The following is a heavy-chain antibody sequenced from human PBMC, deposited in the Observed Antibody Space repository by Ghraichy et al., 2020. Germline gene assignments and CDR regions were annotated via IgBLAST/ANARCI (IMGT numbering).Heavy chain of an antibody. D-gene: IGHD1-26*01. CDR2: ISSSSSYI. V-gene: IGHV3-21*01. CDR1: GFTFSSYS. J-gene: IGHJ4*02. CDR3: ARKVGATTESDY. Sequence: GGSLRLSCAASGFTFSSYSMNWVRQAPGKGLEWVSSISSSSSYIYYADSVKGRFTISRDNAKNSLYLQMNSLRAEDTAVYYCARKVGATTESDYWGQGTLVTVSS.